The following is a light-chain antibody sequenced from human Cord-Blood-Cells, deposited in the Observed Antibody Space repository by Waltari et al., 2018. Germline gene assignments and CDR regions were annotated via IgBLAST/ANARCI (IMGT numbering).Light chain of an antibody. J-gene: IGKJ4*01. Sequence: VGDRVTITCRASQSISSWLAWYQQKPGKAPKLLIYDASSLESGVPSRFSGSGSGTEFTLTISSLQPDDFATYYCQQYNSYSLTFGGGTKVEIK. CDR2: DAS. CDR1: QSISSW. CDR3: QQYNSYSLT. V-gene: IGKV1-5*01.